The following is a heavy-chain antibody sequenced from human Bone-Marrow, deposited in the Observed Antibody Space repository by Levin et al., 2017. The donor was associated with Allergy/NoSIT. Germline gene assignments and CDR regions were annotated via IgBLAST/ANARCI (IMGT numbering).Heavy chain of an antibody. Sequence: GGSLRLSCAVSGLTFSDCYINWVRQAPGKGLEWVGRTKNKANGYTTEYAASVKGRFSISRDDSKKSLYLQMNSLKTEDTAVYYCAIEGSRSGPDFDYWGQGTLVTVSS. CDR2: TKNKANGYTT. CDR1: GLTFSDCY. V-gene: IGHV3-72*01. CDR3: AIEGSRSGPDFDY. D-gene: IGHD6-19*01. J-gene: IGHJ4*02.